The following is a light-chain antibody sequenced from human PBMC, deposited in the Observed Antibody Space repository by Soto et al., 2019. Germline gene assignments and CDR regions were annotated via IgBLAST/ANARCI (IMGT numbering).Light chain of an antibody. CDR1: TGAVTGGYY. J-gene: IGLJ2*01. CDR2: STS. V-gene: IGLV7-43*01. Sequence: QAVVTQEPSLNVSPGGTVTLTCASSTGAVTGGYYPNWFQRKPGQAPRPLIYSTSNKHSWTPARFSGSLLGGKAALTLSGVQPEDEAEYYCLLYYGGAQLIFGGGTKLTVL. CDR3: LLYYGGAQLI.